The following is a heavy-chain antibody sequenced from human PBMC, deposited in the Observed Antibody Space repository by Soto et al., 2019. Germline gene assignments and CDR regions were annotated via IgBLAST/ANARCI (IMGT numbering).Heavy chain of an antibody. Sequence: GGSLRLSCAASGFTFSSYGMHWVRQAPGKGLEWVAVIWYDGSNKYYADSVKGRFTISRDNSKNTLYLQMNSLRAEDTAVYYCARDRGGRDGYNYGYYFDYWGQGTLVTVSS. D-gene: IGHD5-12*01. V-gene: IGHV3-33*01. CDR3: ARDRGGRDGYNYGYYFDY. CDR1: GFTFSSYG. J-gene: IGHJ4*02. CDR2: IWYDGSNK.